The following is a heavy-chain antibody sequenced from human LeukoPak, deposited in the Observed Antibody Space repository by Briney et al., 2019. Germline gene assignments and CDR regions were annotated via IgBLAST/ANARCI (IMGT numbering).Heavy chain of an antibody. V-gene: IGHV3-21*04. J-gene: IGHJ4*02. Sequence: GGSLRLSCAASGFTFSNYNMNWVRQAPGKAMEWVSSITSSGTYIFYADSVKGRFTISRDNAKNSLYLQMNSLRAEDTAVYYCAKSGCSGGSCYLYYFDYWGQGTLVTVSS. CDR1: GFTFSNYN. CDR2: ITSSGTYI. D-gene: IGHD2-15*01. CDR3: AKSGCSGGSCYLYYFDY.